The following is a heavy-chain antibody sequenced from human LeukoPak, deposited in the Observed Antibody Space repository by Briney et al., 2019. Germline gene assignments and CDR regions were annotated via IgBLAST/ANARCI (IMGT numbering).Heavy chain of an antibody. CDR1: GFTFSGFS. D-gene: IGHD6-19*01. CDR2: IKQDGSER. CDR3: ARDLTSSGYSSGSYYNYYGMDV. V-gene: IGHV3-7*01. Sequence: GGSLRLSCAASGFTFSGFSMSWVRQSPTKGLEWVANIKQDGSERYYVDSVKGRFTISRDNAKNSLSLQMNSLRAEDTAVYYCARDLTSSGYSSGSYYNYYGMDVWGQGTTVTVSS. J-gene: IGHJ6*02.